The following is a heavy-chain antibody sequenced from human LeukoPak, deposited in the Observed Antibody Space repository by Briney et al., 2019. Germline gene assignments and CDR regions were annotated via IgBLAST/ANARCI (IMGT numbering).Heavy chain of an antibody. D-gene: IGHD3-9*01. CDR3: ARQIDPWAPFDP. CDR1: SGSISTSNYY. J-gene: IGHJ5*02. CDR2: IYTSGST. V-gene: IGHV4-61*05. Sequence: SETLSLTCTVSSGSISTSNYYWGWVRRPPGKALEWIGRIYTSGSTNYNPSLKSRVTMSIDMSKNQFSLRPSSVAAADTAVYYCARQIDPWAPFDPWGQGTLVTVSS.